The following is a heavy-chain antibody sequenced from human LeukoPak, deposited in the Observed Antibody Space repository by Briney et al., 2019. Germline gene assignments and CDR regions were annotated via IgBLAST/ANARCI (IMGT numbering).Heavy chain of an antibody. Sequence: SETLSLTCTVSGGSISSYYWSWIRQPPGKGLEWIGYIYYSGSTNYNPSLKSRVTISVDTSKNQFSLKLSSVTAADTAVYYCAGHKWYSGSFIDYWGQGTLVTVSS. CDR1: GGSISSYY. D-gene: IGHD1-26*01. J-gene: IGHJ4*02. CDR2: IYYSGST. V-gene: IGHV4-59*08. CDR3: AGHKWYSGSFIDY.